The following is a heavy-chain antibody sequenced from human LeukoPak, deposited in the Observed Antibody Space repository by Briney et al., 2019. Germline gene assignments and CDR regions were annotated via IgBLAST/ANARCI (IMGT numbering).Heavy chain of an antibody. J-gene: IGHJ2*01. CDR1: GFTFSSYA. Sequence: PGGSLRLSCAASGFTFSSYAMSWVRQAPGKGLGWVSAISGSGGSTYYADSVKGRFTISRDNSKNTLYLQMNSLRAEDTAVYYCARRWGPLCSSASCYWRDWYFDLWGRGTLVTVSS. V-gene: IGHV3-23*01. D-gene: IGHD2-2*01. CDR3: ARRWGPLCSSASCYWRDWYFDL. CDR2: ISGSGGST.